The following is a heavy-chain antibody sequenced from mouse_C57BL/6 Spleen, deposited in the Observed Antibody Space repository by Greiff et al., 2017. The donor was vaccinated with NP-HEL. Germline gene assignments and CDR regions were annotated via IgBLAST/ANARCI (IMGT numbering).Heavy chain of an antibody. CDR2: ISAGGSYT. CDR3: ARDGERNWDYFDY. CDR1: GFTFSSYA. Sequence: EVQLVEPGGGLVKPGGSLKLSCAASGFTFSSYAMSWVRQTPEKRLEWVATISAGGSYTYYPDNVKGRFTISRDNAKNNLYLQMSHLKSEDTAMYYCARDGERNWDYFDYWGQGTTLTVSS. D-gene: IGHD4-1*01. V-gene: IGHV5-4*01. J-gene: IGHJ2*01.